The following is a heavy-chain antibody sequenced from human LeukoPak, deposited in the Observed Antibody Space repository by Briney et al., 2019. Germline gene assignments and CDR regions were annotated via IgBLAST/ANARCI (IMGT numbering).Heavy chain of an antibody. V-gene: IGHV3-23*01. J-gene: IGHJ4*02. Sequence: QSGGSLRLSCAASGFTFSSYGMSWVRQALGKGLEWVSAISGSGGSTYYADSVKGRFTISRDNSKNTLYLQMNSLRAEDTAVYYCAKDPCTSCYMFDYWGQGTLVTVSS. CDR2: ISGSGGST. CDR3: AKDPCTSCYMFDY. D-gene: IGHD2-2*01. CDR1: GFTFSSYG.